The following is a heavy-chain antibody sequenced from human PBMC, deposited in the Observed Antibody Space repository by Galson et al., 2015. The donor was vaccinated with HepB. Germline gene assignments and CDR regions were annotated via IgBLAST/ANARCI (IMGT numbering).Heavy chain of an antibody. CDR2: MNPNSGNT. Sequence: SVTVSCKASGSTFTSYDINWVRQATGQGLEWMGWMNPNSGNTGYAQKFQGRVTMTRNTSISTAYMELSSLRSEDTAVYYCARGGYYYGSESSLFDYWGQGALVTVSS. CDR1: GSTFTSYD. V-gene: IGHV1-8*01. D-gene: IGHD3-10*01. CDR3: ARGGYYYGSESSLFDY. J-gene: IGHJ4*02.